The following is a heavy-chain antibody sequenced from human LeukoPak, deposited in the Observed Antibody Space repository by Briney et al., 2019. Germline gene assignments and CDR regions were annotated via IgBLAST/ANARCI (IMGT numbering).Heavy chain of an antibody. CDR1: GFTFDTYA. Sequence: PGGCLRLSCAASGFTFDTYAMSWVRQAPGKGLEWGSTISGSGVNTYYADSVKGRFTISRDNSKNTLYLQMNSLRAEDTAVYYCAKDGSDGYNLFHYWGQGTLVTVSS. V-gene: IGHV3-23*01. D-gene: IGHD5-24*01. CDR3: AKDGSDGYNLFHY. CDR2: ISGSGVNT. J-gene: IGHJ4*02.